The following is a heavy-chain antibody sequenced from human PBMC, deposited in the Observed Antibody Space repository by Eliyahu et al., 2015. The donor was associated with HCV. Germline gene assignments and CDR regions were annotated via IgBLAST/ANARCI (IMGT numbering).Heavy chain of an antibody. J-gene: IGHJ4*02. CDR1: GFTFSDXY. Sequence: QVXLVESGGTLVTPGGSLXLSXAASGFTFSDXYMTWIRQAPGKGLEYISYISGSGTSIKYADSVKGRFTVSRDNAKNSLFLQMDSLRAEDTAVYYCTKGHTYGLSWGQGTLVTVSS. CDR2: ISGSGTSI. V-gene: IGHV3-11*01. CDR3: TKGHTYGLS. D-gene: IGHD3-10*01.